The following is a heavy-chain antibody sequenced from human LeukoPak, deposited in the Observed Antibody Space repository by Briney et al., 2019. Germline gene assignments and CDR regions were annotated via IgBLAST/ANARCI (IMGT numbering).Heavy chain of an antibody. D-gene: IGHD6-13*01. V-gene: IGHV3-74*01. Sequence: GGSLRLSCAASGFTFSSYWMHWVRRAPGQGLVWVSRINSDGIITTYADSVKGRFTISRDSAKNTLYLQMNSLRAEDTAVYYCATSSWYGGHFDYWGQGTPVTVSS. J-gene: IGHJ4*02. CDR3: ATSSWYGGHFDY. CDR1: GFTFSSYW. CDR2: INSDGIIT.